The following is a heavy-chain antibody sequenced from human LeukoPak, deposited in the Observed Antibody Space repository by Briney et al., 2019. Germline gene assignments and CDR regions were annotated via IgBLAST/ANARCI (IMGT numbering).Heavy chain of an antibody. J-gene: IGHJ6*02. Sequence: ETLSLTCAVYGGSFSGYYWSWIRQPPGKGLEWIGEINHSGSTNYNPSLKSRVTISVDTSKNQFSLKLSSVTAADTAVYYCARAVADIYYYYYYGMDVWGQGTTVTVSS. CDR2: INHSGST. CDR1: GGSFSGYY. V-gene: IGHV4-34*01. CDR3: ARAVADIYYYYYYGMDV. D-gene: IGHD6-19*01.